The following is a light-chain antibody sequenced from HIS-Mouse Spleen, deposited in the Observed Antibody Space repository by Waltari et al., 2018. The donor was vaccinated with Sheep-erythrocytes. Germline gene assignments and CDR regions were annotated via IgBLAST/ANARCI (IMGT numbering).Light chain of an antibody. V-gene: IGLV2-23*01. CDR2: EGR. CDR1: SSDVGSYNI. CDR3: CSYAGSSTPWV. J-gene: IGLJ3*02. Sequence: QSALTQPASVSGSPGQSITISCTGTSSDVGSYNIVSWYQQPPGKAPKLMIYEGRKRPSGVSNRFSGSKSGHTASLTISGLQAEDEADYYCCSYAGSSTPWVFGGGTKLTVL.